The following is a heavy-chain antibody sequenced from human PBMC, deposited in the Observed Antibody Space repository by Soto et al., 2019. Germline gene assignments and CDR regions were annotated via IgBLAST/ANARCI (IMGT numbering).Heavy chain of an antibody. CDR2: INHSGST. V-gene: IGHV4-34*01. J-gene: IGHJ4*02. CDR3: ARGRRTAVTIDY. CDR1: GGSFSGYY. D-gene: IGHD4-17*01. Sequence: HVQLQQWGAGLLKPSETLSLTCAVYGGSFSGYYWSWIRQPPGKGLEWIGEINHSGSTNYNPSLKSRVTISVDTSKNQFSLKLNSVTAADTAVYYCARGRRTAVTIDYWGQGTLVTVSS.